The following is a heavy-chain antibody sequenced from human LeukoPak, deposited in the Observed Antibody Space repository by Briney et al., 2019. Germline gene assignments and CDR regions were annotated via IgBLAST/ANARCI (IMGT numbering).Heavy chain of an antibody. CDR1: GFTFSRFR. Sequence: PGGSLRLSCAASGFTFSRFRMSWVRQPPGKGLEWVANINQDVSEIYYVDSVKGRFTVSTDNAKNSLYLQMTSLRAEDTAVYYCASSWGSAIDFWGQGTLVTVSS. CDR3: ASSWGSAIDF. J-gene: IGHJ4*02. CDR2: INQDVSEI. D-gene: IGHD3-16*01. V-gene: IGHV3-7*01.